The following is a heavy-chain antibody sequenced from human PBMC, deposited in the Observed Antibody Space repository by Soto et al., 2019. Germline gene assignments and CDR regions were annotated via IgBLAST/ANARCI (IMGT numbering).Heavy chain of an antibody. CDR1: GYSFTNYG. CDR3: ARSIRVASPGDC. D-gene: IGHD2-21*01. CDR2: ISAYNGNT. J-gene: IGHJ4*02. Sequence: QVQLVQSGAEVKKPGASVKVSCKTSGYSFTNYGITWVRQAPGQGLEWMGWISAYNGNTNYAQKFQGRLTMTTDTSTSTAYMELRSLRSDDTAVYFCARSIRVASPGDCWGQGTLVTVSS. V-gene: IGHV1-18*04.